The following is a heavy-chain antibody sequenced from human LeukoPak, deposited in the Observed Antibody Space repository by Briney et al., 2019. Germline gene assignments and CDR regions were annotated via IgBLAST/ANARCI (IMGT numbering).Heavy chain of an antibody. V-gene: IGHV1-46*01. CDR3: ARVAGEDYFDY. D-gene: IGHD3-10*01. CDR2: INPSGGST. CDR1: GYTFTSYY. J-gene: IGHJ4*02. Sequence: GASVKVSCKASGYTFTSYYMHWVRQAPGQGLEWMGIINPSGGSTSYAQKFQGRVTMTRDTSTSTVYMELSSLRAEDTAVYYCARVAGEDYFDYWGQGTLVTVSS.